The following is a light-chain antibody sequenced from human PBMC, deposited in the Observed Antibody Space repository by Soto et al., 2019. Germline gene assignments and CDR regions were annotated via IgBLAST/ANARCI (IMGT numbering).Light chain of an antibody. CDR3: GTWDSSLSAVV. Sequence: QSVLTQPPSVSAAPGQRVTISCSGSSSNIGNNYVSWFQQLPGTAPKLLNYENNKRPSGIPDRFSGSKSGTSGTLGITGLQTGDEADYYCGTWDSSLSAVVFGGGTKLTVL. V-gene: IGLV1-51*01. CDR2: ENN. J-gene: IGLJ2*01. CDR1: SSNIGNNY.